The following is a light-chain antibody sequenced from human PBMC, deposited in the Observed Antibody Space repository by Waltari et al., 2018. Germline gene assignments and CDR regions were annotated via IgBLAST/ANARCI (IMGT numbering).Light chain of an antibody. CDR3: QKYSDSPFT. Sequence: LTQSPATLSLSPGERATLSCRASQSLSTHLAWYQQRPGQAPRLLIFDASHRATGIPDRFSGSGSGTEFTLTISSLEPEDFAVYYCQKYSDSPFTFGPGTKLDFK. CDR2: DAS. V-gene: IGKV3-11*01. J-gene: IGKJ3*01. CDR1: QSLSTH.